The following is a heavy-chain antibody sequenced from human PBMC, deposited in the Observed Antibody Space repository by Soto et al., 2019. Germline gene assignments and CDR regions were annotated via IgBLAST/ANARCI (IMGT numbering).Heavy chain of an antibody. CDR3: ARHYRLDFGVLNKWFDP. CDR2: IYSSGTT. D-gene: IGHD3-3*01. CDR1: GCSINNFY. Sequence: SDTLSLTFTVSGCSINNFYWSWIRQPPGRGLEWIGYIYSSGTTHYNSSLKSRVTMLVDTSKNQFSLNLRSVTAADTAIYYCARHYRLDFGVLNKWFDPWGPGTLVTVSS. V-gene: IGHV4-59*08. J-gene: IGHJ5*02.